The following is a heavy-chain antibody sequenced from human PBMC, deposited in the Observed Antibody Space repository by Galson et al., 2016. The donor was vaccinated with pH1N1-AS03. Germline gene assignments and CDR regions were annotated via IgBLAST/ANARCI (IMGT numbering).Heavy chain of an antibody. CDR3: VKGGGYSHGFLEYYFDS. J-gene: IGHJ4*02. CDR1: GFTFNRHA. CDR2: IRYDESIK. V-gene: IGHV3-30*02. Sequence: SLRLSCAASGFTFNRHAMHWVRQPPGKGLEWVAFIRYDESIKNYGDSVKGRFSISRDNPTNTVYLEMNTLRPEDTAVCYCVKGGGYSHGFLEYYFDSWGQGTLVTVSS. D-gene: IGHD3-3*01.